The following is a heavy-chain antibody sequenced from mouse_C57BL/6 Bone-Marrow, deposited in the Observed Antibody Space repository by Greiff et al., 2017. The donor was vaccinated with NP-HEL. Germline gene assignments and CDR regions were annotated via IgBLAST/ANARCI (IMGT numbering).Heavy chain of an antibody. CDR2: INPNNGGT. J-gene: IGHJ2*01. CDR3: ARSNYYGSSYAYFDY. Sequence: VQLKESGPELVKPGASVKIPCKASGYTFTDYNMDWVKQSHGKSLEWIGDINPNNGGTIYNQKFKGKATLTVDKSSSTAYMELRSLTSEDTAVYYCARSNYYGSSYAYFDYWGQGTTLTVSS. CDR1: GYTFTDYN. D-gene: IGHD1-1*01. V-gene: IGHV1-18*01.